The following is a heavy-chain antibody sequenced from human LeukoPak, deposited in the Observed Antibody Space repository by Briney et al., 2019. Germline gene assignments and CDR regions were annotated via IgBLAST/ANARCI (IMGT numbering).Heavy chain of an antibody. CDR3: ARVIEPRGNYYFDY. CDR1: GFTFSSYE. J-gene: IGHJ4*02. Sequence: GGSLRLSCAASGFTFSSYEMNWVRQAPGKGLEWVSYISSSGGTIFYADSVRGRFTISRDNAKNSLYLQMNSLRAEDTAVYYCARVIEPRGNYYFDYWGQGTLVTVSS. D-gene: IGHD1-14*01. CDR2: ISSSGGTI. V-gene: IGHV3-48*03.